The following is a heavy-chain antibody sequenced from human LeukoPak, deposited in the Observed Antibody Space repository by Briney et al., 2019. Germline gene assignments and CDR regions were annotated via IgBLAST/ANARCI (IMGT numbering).Heavy chain of an antibody. V-gene: IGHV3-23*01. J-gene: IGHJ5*02. D-gene: IGHD3-10*01. CDR2: ISGSGDRT. Sequence: PGGSLRLSCAASGFTFSNFVMSWVRQAPGKGLEWVSAISGSGDRTYHADSVKGRFTISRDNSKNTLYLHMNSLRAEDTAVYYCAKGYYGSGSYGWFDPWGQGTLVTVSS. CDR1: GFTFSNFV. CDR3: AKGYYGSGSYGWFDP.